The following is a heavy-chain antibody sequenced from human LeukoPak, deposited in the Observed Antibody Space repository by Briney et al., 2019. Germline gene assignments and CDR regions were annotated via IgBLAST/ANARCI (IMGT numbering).Heavy chain of an antibody. D-gene: IGHD4-17*01. CDR2: VLGSGVPT. CDR1: GIIFSKYG. CDR3: AKDPNGDYIGTFDI. V-gene: IGHV3-23*01. Sequence: GGSLRLSCAASGIIFSKYGMSWVRQAPGKGLERVATVLGSGVPTYYADSVQGRFTISRDNSKNTLYLQMSSLRAEDTAMYYCAKDPNGDYIGTFDIWGQGTMVIVS. J-gene: IGHJ3*02.